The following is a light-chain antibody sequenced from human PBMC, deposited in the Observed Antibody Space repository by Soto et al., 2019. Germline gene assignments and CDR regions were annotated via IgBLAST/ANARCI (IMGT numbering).Light chain of an antibody. Sequence: MTQSRDSLAVYMGERATIDCKSSQSLLYGSNDRNYLAWCQQKPGQSSKLLIYWASTWEAGVPVPFTDTGSETHLTLTSLNLQAEDTAVYHCQQYYTTPLTFGQGTKVDIK. V-gene: IGKV4-1*01. J-gene: IGKJ2*01. CDR2: WAS. CDR1: QSLLYGSNDRNY. CDR3: QQYYTTPLT.